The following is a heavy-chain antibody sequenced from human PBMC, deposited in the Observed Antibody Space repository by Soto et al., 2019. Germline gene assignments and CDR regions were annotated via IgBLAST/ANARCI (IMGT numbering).Heavy chain of an antibody. V-gene: IGHV1-3*01. J-gene: IGHJ5*02. CDR1: GYTFTSYA. CDR3: ARDRHDSSGYYYSGPGDWFDP. CDR2: INAGNGNT. D-gene: IGHD3-22*01. Sequence: ASVKVSCKASGYTFTSYAMHWVRQAPGQRLEWMGLINAGNGNTKYSQKFQGRVTITRDTSASTAYMELSSLRSEDTAVYYCARDRHDSSGYYYSGPGDWFDPWGQGTLVTVS.